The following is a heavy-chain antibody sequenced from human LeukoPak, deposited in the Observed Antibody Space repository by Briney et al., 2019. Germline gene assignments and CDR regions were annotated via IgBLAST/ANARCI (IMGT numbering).Heavy chain of an antibody. J-gene: IGHJ4*02. CDR1: GFTFSHYG. CDR3: AKGWLNWPMN. CDR2: ISDDGNKN. D-gene: IGHD1-20*01. V-gene: IGHV3-30*18. Sequence: PGGSLRLSRVACGFTFSHYGMHWVRQAPGKGLEWVAVISDDGNKNYYADSVKGRFTISRDNSKNTLSLQMDSLSGEDTAVYYCAKGWLNWPMNWGQGSLVTVSS.